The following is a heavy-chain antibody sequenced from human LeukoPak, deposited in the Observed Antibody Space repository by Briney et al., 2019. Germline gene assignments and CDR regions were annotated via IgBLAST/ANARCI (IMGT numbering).Heavy chain of an antibody. D-gene: IGHD3-10*01. Sequence: SETLSLICTASGDSFSRRSSYWGWHRQPPGTGLEWLGSVSYSGSTSYNPSLKSRVTISLDTSKSQFSLKLTSVTAADTAVYYCAGDGATINWFFYWGQGTLVTVSS. CDR1: GDSFSRRSSY. CDR3: AGDGATINWFFY. V-gene: IGHV4-39*07. J-gene: IGHJ4*02. CDR2: VSYSGST.